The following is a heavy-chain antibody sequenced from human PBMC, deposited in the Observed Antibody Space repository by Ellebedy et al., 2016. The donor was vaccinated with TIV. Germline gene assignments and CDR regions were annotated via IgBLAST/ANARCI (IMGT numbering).Heavy chain of an antibody. Sequence: ASVKVSCKASGYSFTGYYMHWVRQAPGQGPEWMGWINPDSGGTNFAQKFQGRVTMTRDTSVNTAYMELSRLESDDTATYFRARVRRGSSGMDVWGQGTTVTVSS. CDR2: INPDSGGT. J-gene: IGHJ6*02. CDR3: ARVRRGSSGMDV. D-gene: IGHD3-22*01. CDR1: GYSFTGYY. V-gene: IGHV1-2*02.